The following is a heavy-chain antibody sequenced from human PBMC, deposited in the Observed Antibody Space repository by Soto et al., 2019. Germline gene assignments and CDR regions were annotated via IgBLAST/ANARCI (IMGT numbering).Heavy chain of an antibody. D-gene: IGHD4-17*01. CDR2: ISGSGGST. CDR3: AKAWDGDHYYYYAMDV. Sequence: GGSLRLSCAASGFTFSSYAMSWVRQSPGKGLEWVSAISGSGGSTYYADSVKGRFTISRDKSKNTLYLQMNSLRAEDTAVYYCAKAWDGDHYYYYAMDVWGQGTTVTVSS. V-gene: IGHV3-23*01. J-gene: IGHJ6*02. CDR1: GFTFSSYA.